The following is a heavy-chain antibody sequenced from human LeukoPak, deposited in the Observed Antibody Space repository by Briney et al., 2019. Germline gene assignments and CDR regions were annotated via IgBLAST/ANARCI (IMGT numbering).Heavy chain of an antibody. CDR3: ARPAYCGGDCYSAFDY. Sequence: GASVKVSCKASGYTFTGYYMHWVRQAPGQGLEGMGWINPNSGGTNYAQKFQGRVTMTRDTSISTAYMELSRLRSDDTAVYYCARPAYCGGDCYSAFDYWGQGTLVTVSS. D-gene: IGHD2-21*02. J-gene: IGHJ4*02. CDR1: GYTFTGYY. CDR2: INPNSGGT. V-gene: IGHV1-2*02.